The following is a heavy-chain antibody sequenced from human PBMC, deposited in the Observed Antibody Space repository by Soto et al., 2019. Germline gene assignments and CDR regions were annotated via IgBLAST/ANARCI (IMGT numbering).Heavy chain of an antibody. V-gene: IGHV3-21*01. J-gene: IGHJ4*02. CDR1: GFTFSSYR. CDR2: ISSSSSYI. D-gene: IGHD4-17*01. Sequence: VGSLRLSCAASGFTFSSYRMNWVRQAPGKGLEWVSSISSSSSYIYYADSVKGRFTISRDNAKKSLYLQMNSLRVEDTAVYYCARALSNYGDYLGTFDYWGQGTLVTVSS. CDR3: ARALSNYGDYLGTFDY.